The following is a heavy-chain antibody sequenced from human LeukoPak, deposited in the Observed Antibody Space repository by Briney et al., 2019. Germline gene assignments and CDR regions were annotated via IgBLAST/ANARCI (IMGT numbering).Heavy chain of an antibody. D-gene: IGHD3-10*01. V-gene: IGHV3-30*01. Sequence: RGSLRLSCAASGLTFSNYAMHWVRQAPGKGLEWVSLISSGGTYEYYADSVKGRFTISRDNCKNTLYLQLNSLRAEDTAVYYCARDSTYYYDSGSSGPHYFDNWGQGTLVTVSS. CDR1: GLTFSNYA. CDR3: ARDSTYYYDSGSSGPHYFDN. CDR2: ISSGGTYE. J-gene: IGHJ4*02.